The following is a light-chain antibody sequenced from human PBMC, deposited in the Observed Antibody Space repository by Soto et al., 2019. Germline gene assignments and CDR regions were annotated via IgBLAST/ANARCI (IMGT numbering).Light chain of an antibody. J-gene: IGLJ1*01. Sequence: QSALAQPASVSGSAGQSITISCTGTSSDVGSYEYVSWYQQHPGRAPKLMIYEVSNRPSGVSNRFSGSKSGNTASLTISGLQAVDEADYYCSSYTSSSTLLFGTGTKVTVL. CDR2: EVS. CDR3: SSYTSSSTLL. CDR1: SSDVGSYEY. V-gene: IGLV2-14*01.